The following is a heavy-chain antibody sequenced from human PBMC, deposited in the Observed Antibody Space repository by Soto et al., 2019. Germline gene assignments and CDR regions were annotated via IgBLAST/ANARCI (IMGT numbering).Heavy chain of an antibody. CDR3: ANVKVVMVEAAAIQT. J-gene: IGHJ5*02. CDR1: GFTFSSYA. V-gene: IGHV3-30-3*01. Sequence: QVQLVESGGGVVQPGTSLRLSCAASGFTFSSYAMHWVRQAPGEGLEWVSLISYDGSSKYADSVKGRFTISRDNSKNTRFLEMNSLRAEDTAVYYCANVKVVMVEAAAIQTWGQGTLVTVS. CDR2: ISYDGSSK. D-gene: IGHD2-15*01.